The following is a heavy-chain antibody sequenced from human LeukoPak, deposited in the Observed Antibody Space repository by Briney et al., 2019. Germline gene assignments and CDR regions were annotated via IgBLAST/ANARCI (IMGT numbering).Heavy chain of an antibody. CDR1: GFTFNNFA. D-gene: IGHD1-26*01. CDR2: ISGSGGST. V-gene: IGHV3-23*01. CDR3: AKDLLVGATVGFDY. Sequence: PGGSLRLSCAASGFTFNNFAMSWVRQAPGKGLEWVSAISGSGGSTYYADSVKGRFTISRDNSKNTLYLQMNSLRAEDTAVYYCAKDLLVGATVGFDYWGQGTLVTVSS. J-gene: IGHJ4*02.